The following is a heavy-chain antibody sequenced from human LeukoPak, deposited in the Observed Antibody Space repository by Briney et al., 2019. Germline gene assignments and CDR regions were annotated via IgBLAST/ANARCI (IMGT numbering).Heavy chain of an antibody. J-gene: IGHJ4*02. CDR1: GFTFSSYG. CDR3: ARGLTMISYFDY. CDR2: ISYGGSNK. V-gene: IGHV3-30*03. D-gene: IGHD3/OR15-3a*01. Sequence: GGSLRLSCAASGFTFSSYGMHWVRQAPGKGLEWVAVISYGGSNKYYADSVKGRFTISRDNSKNTLYLQMNSLRAEDTAVYYCARGLTMISYFDYWGQGTLVTVSS.